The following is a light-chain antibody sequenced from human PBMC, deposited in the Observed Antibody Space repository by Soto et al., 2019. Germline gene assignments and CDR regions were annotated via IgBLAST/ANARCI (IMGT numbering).Light chain of an antibody. CDR3: YSSAGSYGHYV. Sequence: QSALTQPRSVSGSPGQSVTISCTGTSSDVGGYNYVSWYRQHPGKAPKLMIYDVSKRPSGVPDRFSGSKSGNTASLTISGPQAEDEADYYCYSSAGSYGHYVFGTGTKLTVL. V-gene: IGLV2-11*01. CDR1: SSDVGGYNY. CDR2: DVS. J-gene: IGLJ1*01.